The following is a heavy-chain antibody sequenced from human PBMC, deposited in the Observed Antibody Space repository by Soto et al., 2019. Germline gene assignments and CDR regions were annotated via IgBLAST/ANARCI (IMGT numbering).Heavy chain of an antibody. V-gene: IGHV1-2*02. CDR3: AREPATAKPEGVDF. Sequence: GASVKVSCKASGYTFCDYYIHWVRQAPGQGLEWMGCINPNSGGTKYAPKFQGGVTMTRDTSITTAYMELSRLRSGDTAVYYCAREPATAKPEGVDFWGQGTLVTVSS. D-gene: IGHD1-1*01. CDR1: GYTFCDYY. J-gene: IGHJ4*02. CDR2: INPNSGGT.